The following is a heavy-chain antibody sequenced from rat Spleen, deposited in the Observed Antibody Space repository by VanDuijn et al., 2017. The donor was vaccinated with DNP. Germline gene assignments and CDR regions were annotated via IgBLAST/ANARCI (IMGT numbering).Heavy chain of an antibody. CDR3: TTGVITTTDYAMDA. D-gene: IGHD1-10*01. CDR1: GFTFSDYD. CDR2: IRYDGSST. J-gene: IGHJ4*01. V-gene: IGHV5-7*01. Sequence: EVQLVESGGGLVQPGRSLKLSCAASGFTFSDYDMAWVRQAPKKGLEWVATIRYDGSSTYYRDSVKGRFTISRDNAKSTLYLQMDSLRSEDTATYYCTTGVITTTDYAMDAWGQGTSVTVSS.